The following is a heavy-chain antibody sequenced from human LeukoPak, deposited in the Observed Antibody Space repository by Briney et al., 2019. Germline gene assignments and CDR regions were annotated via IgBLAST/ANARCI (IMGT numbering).Heavy chain of an antibody. V-gene: IGHV2-5*02. CDR1: GFSLSTSGVG. CDR2: IYWDDDK. Sequence: SGPTLVKPPQTLTLTCTFSGFSLSTSGVGVGWIRQPPGKALEWLALIYWDDDKRYSPSLKSRLTITKDTSKNQVVLTMTNMDPVDTATYYCAHIEEYGSKKGFDYWGQGTLVTVSS. CDR3: AHIEEYGSKKGFDY. J-gene: IGHJ4*02. D-gene: IGHD2-2*01.